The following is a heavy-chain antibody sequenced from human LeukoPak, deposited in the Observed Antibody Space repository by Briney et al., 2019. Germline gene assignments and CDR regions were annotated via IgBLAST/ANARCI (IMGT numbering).Heavy chain of an antibody. D-gene: IGHD3-10*01. V-gene: IGHV3-7*01. CDR3: ARGEWFGEPSGTFDI. CDR2: IKGDGSEK. Sequence: GGSLRLSCAASGFTFRTYWMTWVRQAPGKGLEWVANIKGDGSEKKYVDSVKGRFTISRDNAKNSLYLQMNSLRAEDTAVYYCARGEWFGEPSGTFDIWGQGTMVTVSS. CDR1: GFTFRTYW. J-gene: IGHJ3*02.